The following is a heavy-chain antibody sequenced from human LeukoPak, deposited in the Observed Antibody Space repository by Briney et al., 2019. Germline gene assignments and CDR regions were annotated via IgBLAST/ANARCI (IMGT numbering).Heavy chain of an antibody. Sequence: GGSLRLSCTASGFTFSSLAMTWVRQAPGKGLEWVSTIRSNGDTTYNADSVKGRFTISRDNSKNTLYLELNSLRDEDTATFYCAKGQELDDGVFDSWGQGTMVTVSS. CDR2: IRSNGDTT. D-gene: IGHD1-1*01. CDR3: AKGQELDDGVFDS. J-gene: IGHJ4*02. V-gene: IGHV3-23*01. CDR1: GFTFSSLA.